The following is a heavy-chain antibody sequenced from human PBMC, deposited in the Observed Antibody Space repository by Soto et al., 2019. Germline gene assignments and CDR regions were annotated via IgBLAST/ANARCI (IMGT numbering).Heavy chain of an antibody. CDR1: GFTFSDYY. D-gene: IGHD2-21*01. CDR3: VRESRTDEDCYDARGYYFDY. V-gene: IGHV3-11*06. J-gene: IGHJ4*02. CDR2: ISLGDSYK. Sequence: QVQLVESGGGLVKPGGSLRLGCAASGFTFSDYYMSWVRQAPGEGLEWVSFISLGDSYKMTAESVKGRCTISRDNDKNALYLQITSLRAEDTGLYYCVRESRTDEDCYDARGYYFDYWGQGTLVTVAS.